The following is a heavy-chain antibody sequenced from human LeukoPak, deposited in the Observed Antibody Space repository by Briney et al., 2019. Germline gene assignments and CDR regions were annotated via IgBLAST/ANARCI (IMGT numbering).Heavy chain of an antibody. J-gene: IGHJ4*02. CDR2: ISYDGSNK. CDR1: GFTFSSYA. CDR3: AKGGCSGGSCYFDY. D-gene: IGHD2-15*01. V-gene: IGHV3-30*18. Sequence: GGSLRLSCAASGFTFSSYAMSWVRQAPGKGLEWVAVISYDGSNKYYADSVKGRFTISRDNSKNTLYLQMNSLRAEDTAVYYCAKGGCSGGSCYFDYWGQGTLVTVSS.